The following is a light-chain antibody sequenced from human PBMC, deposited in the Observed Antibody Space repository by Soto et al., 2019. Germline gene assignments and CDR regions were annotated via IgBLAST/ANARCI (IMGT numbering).Light chain of an antibody. CDR1: QSISTW. CDR3: QQYNSYWT. J-gene: IGKJ1*01. CDR2: DAS. Sequence: DIQMTQSPSTLSASVGDRAPITCRASQSISTWLAWYQQKPGKAPKLRIYDASSLQSGVPSRLSGSGSGTEFTLTISSLQPDDFATYYCQQYNSYWTFGQGTKVDIK. V-gene: IGKV1-5*01.